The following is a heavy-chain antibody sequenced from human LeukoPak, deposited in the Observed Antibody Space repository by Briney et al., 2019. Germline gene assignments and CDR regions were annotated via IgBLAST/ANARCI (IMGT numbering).Heavy chain of an antibody. CDR1: GGSISSGGYY. J-gene: IGHJ4*02. Sequence: SQTLSLTCTVSGGSISSGGYYWSWIRQHPGKGLEWIGYIYYSGSTYYNPSLKSRVTISVDTSKNQFSLKLSSVTAADTAVYYCASSIVVVPAAFDYWGQGTLVTVSS. CDR3: ASSIVVVPAAFDY. CDR2: IYYSGST. V-gene: IGHV4-31*03. D-gene: IGHD2-2*01.